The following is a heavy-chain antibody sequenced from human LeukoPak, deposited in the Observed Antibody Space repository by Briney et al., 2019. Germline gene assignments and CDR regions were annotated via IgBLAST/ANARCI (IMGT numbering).Heavy chain of an antibody. CDR2: IYYSGST. CDR3: ARGFFGVVIPFDY. CDR1: GDSIRSGGYY. D-gene: IGHD3-3*01. V-gene: IGHV4-61*08. J-gene: IGHJ4*02. Sequence: SETLSLTCTVFGDSIRSGGYYWSWIRQPPGKGLEWIGYIYYSGSTIYNPSLKSRVTISVDTSKNQFSLKLSSVTAADTAMFYCARGFFGVVIPFDYWGQGTLVTVSS.